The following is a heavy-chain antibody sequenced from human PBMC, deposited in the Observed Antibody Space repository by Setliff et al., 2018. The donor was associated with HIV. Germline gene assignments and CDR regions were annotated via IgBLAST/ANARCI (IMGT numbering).Heavy chain of an antibody. CDR2: MNPNSGNT. CDR1: GYTFTSYD. CDR3: ARGKNIVVVPAAPNWFDP. J-gene: IGHJ5*02. Sequence: ASVKVSCKASGYTFTSYDINGVRQATGQGLEWMGWMNPNSGNTGYAQKFQGRVTMTRNTSINTAYMELSSLRSQDTAVYYCARGKNIVVVPAAPNWFDPWGQGTLVTVSS. V-gene: IGHV1-8*02. D-gene: IGHD2-2*01.